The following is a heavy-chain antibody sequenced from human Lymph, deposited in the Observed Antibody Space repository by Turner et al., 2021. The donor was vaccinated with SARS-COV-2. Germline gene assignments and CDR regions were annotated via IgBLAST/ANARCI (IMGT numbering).Heavy chain of an antibody. V-gene: IGHV3-21*02. CDR1: GFTFSSYS. CDR2: ISGSSSYI. Sequence: EVQLVESGGGLVKPGGSLRLSCAASGFTFSSYSMNWVRRARGKGQEWVSSISGSSSYIYYADSVKGRFTISRDNAKNSLYLQMNSLRGEDTAVYYCARGGRPPWQWLGLGNFDYWGQGTLVTVSS. J-gene: IGHJ4*02. D-gene: IGHD6-19*01. CDR3: ARGGRPPWQWLGLGNFDY.